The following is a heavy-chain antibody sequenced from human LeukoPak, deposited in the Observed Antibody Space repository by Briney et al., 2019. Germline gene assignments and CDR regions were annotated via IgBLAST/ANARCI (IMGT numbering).Heavy chain of an antibody. CDR2: IGGVGDT. V-gene: IGHV3-23*01. Sequence: GGSLRLSCAASGFTFSTYVMNWVRQAPGKGLEWVSTIGGVGDTYYADSVKGRFTISRDNSKNTVSLQMNSLRAEDMALYYCAKDTTAMWFDLWGQGTLVTVSS. CDR1: GFTFSTYV. J-gene: IGHJ5*02. CDR3: AKDTTAMWFDL. D-gene: IGHD2-21*02.